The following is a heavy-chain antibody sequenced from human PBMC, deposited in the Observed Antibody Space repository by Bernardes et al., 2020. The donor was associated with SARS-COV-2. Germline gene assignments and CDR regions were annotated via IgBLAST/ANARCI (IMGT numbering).Heavy chain of an antibody. D-gene: IGHD2-2*01. CDR2: VDHSGDT. CDR3: ARVSMKYQLPRHFDL. Sequence: SAPLFVTRTGSGGSLRGNYGAWIRPPPGNGLEWLGEVDHSGDTSYNASLKSRVIISAATSENQFSLRMTSVTAADTAMYYCARVSMKYQLPRHFDLWGQGTLVTVSS. V-gene: IGHV4-34*01. J-gene: IGHJ4*02. CDR1: GGSLRGNY.